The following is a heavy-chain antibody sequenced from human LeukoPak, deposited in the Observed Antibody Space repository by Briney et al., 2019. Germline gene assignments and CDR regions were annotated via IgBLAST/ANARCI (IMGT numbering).Heavy chain of an antibody. Sequence: SETLSLTCTVSGGSISSGSYYWGWIRQPPGKGLEWIGSIYYSGSTYYNPSLKSRVTISVDTSKNQFSLKLSSVTAADTAVYYCARHLFDSSGSYDAFDIWGQGTMVTVSS. CDR3: ARHLFDSSGSYDAFDI. D-gene: IGHD3-22*01. CDR2: IYYSGST. V-gene: IGHV4-39*01. J-gene: IGHJ3*02. CDR1: GGSISSGSYY.